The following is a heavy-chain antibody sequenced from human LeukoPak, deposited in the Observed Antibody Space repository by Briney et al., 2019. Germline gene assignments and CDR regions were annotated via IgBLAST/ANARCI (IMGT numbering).Heavy chain of an antibody. Sequence: SETLSLTCTVSRYFISNDYYWGWIRQPPGKGLEWIGSMSHSGTTYYNPSLKSRVTISVDTSKNQFSLKLSSVTAADTAVYYCARLRRYYDSNDAFDIWGQGTMVTVSS. CDR2: MSHSGTT. D-gene: IGHD3-22*01. CDR1: RYFISNDYY. J-gene: IGHJ3*02. CDR3: ARLRRYYDSNDAFDI. V-gene: IGHV4-38-2*02.